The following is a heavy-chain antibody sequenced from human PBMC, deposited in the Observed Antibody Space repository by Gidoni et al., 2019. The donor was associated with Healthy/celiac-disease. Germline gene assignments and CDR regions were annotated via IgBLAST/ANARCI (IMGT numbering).Heavy chain of an antibody. D-gene: IGHD3-9*01. J-gene: IGHJ5*02. V-gene: IGHV3-23*01. CDR1: GFTFSSYA. CDR2: ISGSGGST. CDR3: AKYLFKGTPAYNWFDP. Sequence: GGSLRLSCAASGFTFSSYAMSWVRQAPGKGLEWVSAISGSGGSTYYADSVKGRFTISRDNSKNTLYLQMNSLRAEDTAVYYCAKYLFKGTPAYNWFDPWGQGTLVTVSS.